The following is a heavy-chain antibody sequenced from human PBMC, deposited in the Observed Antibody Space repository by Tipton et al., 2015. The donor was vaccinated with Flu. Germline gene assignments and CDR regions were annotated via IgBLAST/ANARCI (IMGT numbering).Heavy chain of an antibody. J-gene: IGHJ6*02. Sequence: LSLTCTVSGGSISSSSYYWGWIRQPPGKGLEWIGSIYYSGSTYYNPSLKSRVTISVDTSKNQFSLKLSSVTAADTAVYYCARVASSAHSYYYYGMDVWGHGSTVTVSS. CDR1: GGSISSSSYY. CDR3: ARVASSAHSYYYYGMDV. CDR2: IYYSGST. D-gene: IGHD1-26*01. V-gene: IGHV4-39*07.